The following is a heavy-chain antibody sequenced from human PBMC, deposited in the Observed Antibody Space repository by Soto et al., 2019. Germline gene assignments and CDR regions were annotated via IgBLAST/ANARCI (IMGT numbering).Heavy chain of an antibody. V-gene: IGHV4-59*01. CDR3: SRTLRIAAAGIPTWLDP. CDR2: TSSSGST. D-gene: IGHD6-13*01. CDR1: GYSITSYF. Sequence: SATLSPPYTVSGYSITSYFLRWIRTPPGQGLASIGYTSSSGSTNYNPSLKSRVTISVDTSNNRYSLKLNSVTAADTAVYYCSRTLRIAAAGIPTWLDPSGQGTLVTVSS. J-gene: IGHJ5*02.